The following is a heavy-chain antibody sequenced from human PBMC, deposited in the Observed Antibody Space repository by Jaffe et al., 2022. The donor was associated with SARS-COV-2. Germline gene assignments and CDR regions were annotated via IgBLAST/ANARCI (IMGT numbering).Heavy chain of an antibody. CDR1: GFTFSNAW. J-gene: IGHJ4*02. CDR2: IKSKTDGGTT. V-gene: IGHV3-15*01. D-gene: IGHD4-17*01. CDR3: TTEFYGGNSRWVVY. Sequence: EVQLVESGGGLVKPGGSLRLSCAASGFTFSNAWMSWVRQAPGKGLEWVGRIKSKTDGGTTDYAAPVKGRFTISRDDSKNTLYLQMNSLKTEDTAVYYCTTEFYGGNSRWVVYWGQGTLVTVSS.